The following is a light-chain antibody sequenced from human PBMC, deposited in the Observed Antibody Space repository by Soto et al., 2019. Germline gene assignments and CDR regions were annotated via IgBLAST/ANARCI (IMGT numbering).Light chain of an antibody. CDR2: AAS. V-gene: IGKV1-12*01. Sequence: DIQMTQSPSSVSASIGDRVTITCRASQDISSRLAWYQQRPGKAPQLLLYAASSLQSGVPSSFSGSGSVTDFTLTISSLQPEDFATYYCQQANSFPLTFGPGTKVDIK. J-gene: IGKJ3*01. CDR1: QDISSR. CDR3: QQANSFPLT.